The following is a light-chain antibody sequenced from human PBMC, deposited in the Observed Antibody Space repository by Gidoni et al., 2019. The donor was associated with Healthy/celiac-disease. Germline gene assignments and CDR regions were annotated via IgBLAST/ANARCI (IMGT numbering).Light chain of an antibody. J-gene: IGKJ1*01. CDR1: QSISSG. CDR2: AAS. Sequence: GDRVTITCRASQSISSGLAWYQQKPGKAPKLLIYAASSLESGVPSRFSGSGSGTEFTLTISSLQPDDFATYYCQQYNSYPWTFGQGTKVEIK. V-gene: IGKV1-5*01. CDR3: QQYNSYPWT.